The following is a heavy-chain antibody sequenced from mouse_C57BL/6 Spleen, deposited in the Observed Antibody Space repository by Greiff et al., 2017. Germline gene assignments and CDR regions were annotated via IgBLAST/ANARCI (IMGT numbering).Heavy chain of an antibody. CDR3: VRHGYFDY. Sequence: EVKLVESGGGLVQPKGSLKLSCAASGFSFNTYAMTWVRQAPGKGWGGVARIRSKSNNYATYYADSVKDRFTISRDDSESMLYLQMNNLKTEDTAMYYCVRHGYFDYWGQGTTLTGSS. CDR1: GFSFNTYA. V-gene: IGHV10-1*01. J-gene: IGHJ2*01. CDR2: IRSKSNNYAT.